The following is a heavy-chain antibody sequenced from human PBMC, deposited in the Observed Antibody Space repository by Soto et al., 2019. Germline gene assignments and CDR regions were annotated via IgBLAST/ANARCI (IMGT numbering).Heavy chain of an antibody. J-gene: IGHJ4*02. CDR1: GFTFSSNS. CDR3: AKTQNDILDS. CDR2: ISGSGDFT. Sequence: PGGSLRLSCAASGFTFSSNSMSWVRQAPGKGLEWVSVISGSGDFTFYADSVKGRFTISRDNSKNTLYLQMNTLRAEDTAVYYCAKTQNDILDSWGLGTLVTVSS. V-gene: IGHV3-23*01. D-gene: IGHD3-9*01.